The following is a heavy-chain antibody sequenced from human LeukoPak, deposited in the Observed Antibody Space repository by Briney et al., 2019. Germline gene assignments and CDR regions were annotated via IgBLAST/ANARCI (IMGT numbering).Heavy chain of an antibody. V-gene: IGHV4-59*01. J-gene: IGHJ4*02. CDR3: ARNGVEQQLVYFDY. Sequence: PSETLSLTCTVSGGSISSYYWSWIRQPPGKGLEWIGYIYYSGSTNYNPSLKSRVTISVDTSKNQFSLKLSSVTAADTAVHYCARNGVEQQLVYFDYWGQGTLVTVSS. D-gene: IGHD6-13*01. CDR1: GGSISSYY. CDR2: IYYSGST.